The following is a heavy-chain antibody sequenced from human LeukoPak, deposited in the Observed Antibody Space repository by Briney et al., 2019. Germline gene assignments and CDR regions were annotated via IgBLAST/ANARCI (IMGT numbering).Heavy chain of an antibody. V-gene: IGHV3-30*02. Sequence: GGSLRLSCATSGFVFSDYGIHWVRQAPGKGLEWVAFIRYDGSDPNYPDSVKGRFTISRDNSKNIVQLQMNSLRVEDTAVYYCAQDRFCSSDSCSSGTTWFDPWGQGTLVTVSS. CDR1: GFVFSDYG. CDR3: AQDRFCSSDSCSSGTTWFDP. D-gene: IGHD2-2*01. CDR2: IRYDGSDP. J-gene: IGHJ5*02.